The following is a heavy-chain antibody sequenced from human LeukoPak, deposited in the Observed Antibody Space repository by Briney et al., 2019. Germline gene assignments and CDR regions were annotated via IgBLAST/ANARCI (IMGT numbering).Heavy chain of an antibody. CDR2: ISSSGSTI. Sequence: PGGSPRLSCAASGFTFSDYYMSWLRQAPGKGLEWVSYISSSGSTIYYADSVKGRFTISRDNAKNSLYLQINSLRAEDTPVYYCARDFVAGLEYWGQGHLVTVSS. CDR1: GFTFSDYY. D-gene: IGHD6-19*01. J-gene: IGHJ4*02. V-gene: IGHV3-11*04. CDR3: ARDFVAGLEY.